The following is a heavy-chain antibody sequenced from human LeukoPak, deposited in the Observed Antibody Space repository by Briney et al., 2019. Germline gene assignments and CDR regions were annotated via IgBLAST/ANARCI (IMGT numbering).Heavy chain of an antibody. V-gene: IGHV5-10-1*01. D-gene: IGHD5-12*01. CDR3: GYSGYDSNWFDP. CDR2: IDPSDSYT. CDR1: GYSFTSYW. Sequence: GESLKISCKGSGYSFTSYWISWVRQVPGKGLEWMGRIDPSDSYTNYSPSFQGHVTISADKSISTAYLQWSSLKASDTAMYYCGYSGYDSNWFDPWGQGTLVTVSP. J-gene: IGHJ5*02.